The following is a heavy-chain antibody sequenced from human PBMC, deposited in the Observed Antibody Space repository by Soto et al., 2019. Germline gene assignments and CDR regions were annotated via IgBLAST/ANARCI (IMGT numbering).Heavy chain of an antibody. Sequence: QVQLVESGGGVVQPGNSLRLSCAASGFTFSSYGMHWVRQAPGKGLEWVAVIWYDGSNKYYADSVKGRFTISRDNSKNTLYLQMNSLRAEDTAVYYCARVPPAGEYFDYWGQGTLVTVSS. V-gene: IGHV3-33*01. CDR2: IWYDGSNK. CDR1: GFTFSSYG. J-gene: IGHJ4*02. CDR3: ARVPPAGEYFDY.